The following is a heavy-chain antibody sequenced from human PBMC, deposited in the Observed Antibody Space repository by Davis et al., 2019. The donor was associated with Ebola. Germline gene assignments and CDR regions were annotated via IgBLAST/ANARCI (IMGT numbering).Heavy chain of an antibody. J-gene: IGHJ4*02. D-gene: IGHD7-27*01. CDR3: AREKLGHSFDY. Sequence: PSETLSLTCTVSGGSVRSGPYYWTWIRQPPGKGLEWIGYIYYSGRTDYNPSLKSRVTISGDTSNNQFSLRLNSVTTADTAVYYCAREKLGHSFDYWGQGTLVTVSS. CDR1: GGSVRSGPYY. CDR2: IYYSGRT. V-gene: IGHV4-61*01.